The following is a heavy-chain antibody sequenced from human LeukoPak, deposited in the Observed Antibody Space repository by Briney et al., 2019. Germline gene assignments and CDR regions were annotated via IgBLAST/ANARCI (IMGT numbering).Heavy chain of an antibody. Sequence: ASVKVSCKASGYTFTDYYMHWVRQAPGQGLEWMGWINAHSGGTNYAQNFQGRVTMTRDTSVSTAYMELSSLRSEDTAVYYCARGPAYYVGADAFDIWGQGTMVTVSS. D-gene: IGHD3-10*02. CDR3: ARGPAYYVGADAFDI. J-gene: IGHJ3*02. CDR2: INAHSGGT. V-gene: IGHV1-2*02. CDR1: GYTFTDYY.